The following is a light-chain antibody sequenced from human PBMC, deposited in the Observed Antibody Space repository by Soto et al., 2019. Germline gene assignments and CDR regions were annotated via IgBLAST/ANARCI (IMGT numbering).Light chain of an antibody. CDR2: AAS. CDR1: QGINSF. V-gene: IGKV1-9*01. Sequence: IQYTHSQYSLSASSGDKIIYICGASQGINSFLAWYQQKPGKAPKLLIYAASTLQSGVPLRFSGSGSVPDFTLAISSLQPEDFATYYCERYSSYSEAFGQGTKVDIK. CDR3: ERYSSYSEA. J-gene: IGKJ1*01.